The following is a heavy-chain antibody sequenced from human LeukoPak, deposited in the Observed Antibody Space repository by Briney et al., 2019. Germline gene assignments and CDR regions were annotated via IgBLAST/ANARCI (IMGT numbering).Heavy chain of an antibody. V-gene: IGHV4-59*01. J-gene: IGHJ4*02. Sequence: PSETLSLTCTVSGGSISSYYWSWIRQPPGKGLEWIGYIYYSGSTNYNPSLKSRVTISVDTSKNQFSLKLSSVTAADTAVYYCARDRYYKGFGYYFDYWGQGTLVTVSS. CDR3: ARDRYYKGFGYYFDY. CDR1: GGSISSYY. CDR2: IYYSGST. D-gene: IGHD3-22*01.